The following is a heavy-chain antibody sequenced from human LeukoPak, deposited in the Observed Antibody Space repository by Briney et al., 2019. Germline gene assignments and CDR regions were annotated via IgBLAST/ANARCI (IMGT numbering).Heavy chain of an antibody. Sequence: ASVKVSCKASGYTFTSYYMHWVRQAPGQGLEWMGIINPSGGSTSYAQKFQGRVTMTRDTSTSTVYMELSSLRSEDTAVYYCARASRGSGYSGYDPGTEYFQHWGRAPWSPSPQ. CDR1: GYTFTSYY. CDR2: INPSGGST. V-gene: IGHV1-46*01. D-gene: IGHD5-12*01. CDR3: ARASRGSGYSGYDPGTEYFQH. J-gene: IGHJ1*01.